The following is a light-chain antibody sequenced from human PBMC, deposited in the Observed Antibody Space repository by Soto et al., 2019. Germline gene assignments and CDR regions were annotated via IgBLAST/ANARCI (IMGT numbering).Light chain of an antibody. CDR1: QSIGGY. Sequence: DIQMTQSPSSLSASVGDRVTVTCRSSQSIGGYSNWYQQKPGKAPKLLMHAASTLQSGVPSRFSGSGSGTDYTLTISSLQPEDFATYCCQQSYSNPFTFGPGTQVEIK. V-gene: IGKV1-39*01. CDR2: AAS. CDR3: QQSYSNPFT. J-gene: IGKJ3*01.